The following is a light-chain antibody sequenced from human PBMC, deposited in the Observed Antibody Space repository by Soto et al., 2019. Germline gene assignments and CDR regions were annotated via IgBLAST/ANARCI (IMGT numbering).Light chain of an antibody. CDR2: STS. J-gene: IGLJ1*01. CDR3: ALFMGNGISV. V-gene: IGLV8-61*01. CDR1: SGAVSTANN. Sequence: QAVVTQESSFSVSPGGTVTLTCGLISGAVSTANNPNWYQQTPGQAPSTLIYSTSTRSSGVPDRFSGSILGNKAALTITGAQADDESDYYCALFMGNGISVFGTGTKLAVL.